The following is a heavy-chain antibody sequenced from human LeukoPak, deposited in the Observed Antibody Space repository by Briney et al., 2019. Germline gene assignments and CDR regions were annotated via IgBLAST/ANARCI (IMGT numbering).Heavy chain of an antibody. J-gene: IGHJ5*02. CDR3: ARHYGSGSYYDGPWFDP. Sequence: GASVKVSCKASGGTFSSYAISWVRQAPGQGLEWMGWIDTNTGIPTYARGFTGRFVFSLDTSVSTAYLQISSLKADDTAVYYCARHYGSGSYYDGPWFDPWGQGTLVTVSS. CDR2: IDTNTGIP. D-gene: IGHD3-10*01. CDR1: GGTFSSYA. V-gene: IGHV7-4-1*02.